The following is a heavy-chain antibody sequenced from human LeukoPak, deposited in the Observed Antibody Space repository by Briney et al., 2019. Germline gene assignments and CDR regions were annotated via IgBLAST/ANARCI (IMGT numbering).Heavy chain of an antibody. CDR1: GFTFSSYT. Sequence: GGSLRLSCAAAGFTFSSYTMRWVRQAPGKGLEWVSAISGSGGSTYYADSVKGRFTISRDNSMNTLQLQMNSLRAEDTAVYYCAKWAGILGGNWGQGTLVTVSS. D-gene: IGHD3-16*01. J-gene: IGHJ4*02. V-gene: IGHV3-23*01. CDR3: AKWAGILGGN. CDR2: ISGSGGST.